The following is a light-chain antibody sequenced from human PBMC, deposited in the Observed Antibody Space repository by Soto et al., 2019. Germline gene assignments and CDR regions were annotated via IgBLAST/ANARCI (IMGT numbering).Light chain of an antibody. J-gene: IGLJ1*01. CDR2: EVS. CDR1: SSDVGGYNY. CDR3: SSYTSSSTYV. Sequence: QSALTQPASVSGSPGQSITISCTGTSSDVGGYNYVSWYQQHPGKAPKLMIYEVSNRPSGVSNRFSGSKSGNTASLTISGLQAEDEADDYCSSYTSSSTYVFGTGTKPTVL. V-gene: IGLV2-14*01.